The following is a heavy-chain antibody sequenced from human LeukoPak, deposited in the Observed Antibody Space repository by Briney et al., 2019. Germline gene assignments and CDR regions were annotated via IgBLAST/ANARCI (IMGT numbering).Heavy chain of an antibody. CDR3: ARTFLSGDGYKVGYVEY. J-gene: IGHJ4*01. V-gene: IGHV3-53*01. D-gene: IGHD5-24*01. Sequence: PGGSLRLACAASGLTLSNSYISSVRQAPGKGLEWVSLIYPSGNIYYADSVKGRFTISRDNSKNTLFLQMNSVRAEDTAIYYCARTFLSGDGYKVGYVEYSGPGNLVTVSS. CDR1: GLTLSNSY. CDR2: IYPSGNI.